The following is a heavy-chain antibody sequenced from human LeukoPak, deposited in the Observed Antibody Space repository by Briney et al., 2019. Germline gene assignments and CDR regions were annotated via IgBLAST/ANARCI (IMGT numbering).Heavy chain of an antibody. Sequence: PSETLSLTCAVYGGSFSGYYWSWIRQPPGKGLEWIGEINHSGSTNYNPSLKSRVTISVDTSKNQFSLNLSSVTAADTAVYYCARGGYYYGSGSYYRIPSSWFDPWGQGTLVTVSS. CDR3: ARGGYYYGSGSYYRIPSSWFDP. D-gene: IGHD3-10*01. CDR2: INHSGST. V-gene: IGHV4-34*01. CDR1: GGSFSGYY. J-gene: IGHJ5*02.